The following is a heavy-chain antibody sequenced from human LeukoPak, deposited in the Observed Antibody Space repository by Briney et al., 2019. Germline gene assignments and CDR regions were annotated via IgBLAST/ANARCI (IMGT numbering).Heavy chain of an antibody. CDR1: GYTFTGYY. D-gene: IGHD2-15*01. J-gene: IGHJ6*02. CDR3: ARKVVVAATDYYYGMDV. V-gene: IGHV1-2*02. Sequence: ASVKVSCKASGYTFTGYYMHWVRQAPGQGLEWMGWINPNSGGTNYAQKFQGRVTMTRDTSISTAYTELSRLRSDDTAVYYCARKVVVAATDYYYGMDVWGQGTTVTVSS. CDR2: INPNSGGT.